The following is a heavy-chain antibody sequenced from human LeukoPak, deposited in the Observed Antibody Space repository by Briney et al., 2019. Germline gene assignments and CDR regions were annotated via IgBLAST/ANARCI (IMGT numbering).Heavy chain of an antibody. CDR3: AGGGGDGRFDY. CDR1: GVSISSYY. J-gene: IGHJ4*02. D-gene: IGHD2-21*02. V-gene: IGHV4-59*01. Sequence: SETLSLTCTVSGVSISSYYWSWIRQPPGKGLEWIGYIYYTGSTNYNPSLKSQVTISVDTSKNQFSLKLSSVTAADTAVYYCAGGGGDGRFDYWGQGTLVTVSS. CDR2: IYYTGST.